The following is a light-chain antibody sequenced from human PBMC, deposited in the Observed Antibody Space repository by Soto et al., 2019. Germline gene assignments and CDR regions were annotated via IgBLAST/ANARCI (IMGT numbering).Light chain of an antibody. V-gene: IGKV1-5*03. CDR2: KAS. J-gene: IGKJ1*01. CDR3: QQSYSAPRT. CDR1: QTISSW. Sequence: DIQMTQSPSTLSGSVGDRVTITYRASQTISSWLAWYQQKPGKAPKLLIYKASTLKSGVPSRFSGSGSGTEFTLTINSLQPEDFATYYCQQSYSAPRTFGQGTKVDIK.